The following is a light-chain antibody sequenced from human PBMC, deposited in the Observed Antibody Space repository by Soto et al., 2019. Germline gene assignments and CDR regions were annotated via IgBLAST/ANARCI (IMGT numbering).Light chain of an antibody. Sequence: SALAQPASVSGSPGQSITISCTGTSSDVGAYNYVSWYQQHPGKAPKLMIYDVSNRPSGVSNRFSGSKSGNTASLTISGLQAEDEADYYCSSYTSSSSLNVFGTGTKVT. V-gene: IGLV2-14*03. CDR3: SSYTSSSSLNV. J-gene: IGLJ1*01. CDR1: SSDVGAYNY. CDR2: DVS.